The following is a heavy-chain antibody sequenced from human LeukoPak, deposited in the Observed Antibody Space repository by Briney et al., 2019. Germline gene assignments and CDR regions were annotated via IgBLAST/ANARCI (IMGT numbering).Heavy chain of an antibody. V-gene: IGHV3-30*18. CDR3: AKDVAFWSGYPLH. CDR1: GFTFSSYG. D-gene: IGHD3-3*01. J-gene: IGHJ4*02. CDR2: ISYDGSNK. Sequence: GGSLRLSCAASGFTFSSYGMPWVRQAPGKGLEWVAVISYDGSNKYYADSVKGRFTISRDNSKNTLYLQMNSLRAEDTAVYYCAKDVAFWSGYPLHWGQGTLVTVSS.